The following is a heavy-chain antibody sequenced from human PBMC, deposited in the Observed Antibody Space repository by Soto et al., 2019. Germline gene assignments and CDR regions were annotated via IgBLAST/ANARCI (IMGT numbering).Heavy chain of an antibody. CDR2: ISYSGRT. J-gene: IGHJ4*02. D-gene: IGHD4-17*01. V-gene: IGHV4-39*01. CDR3: ARRRASDYGGNHHPYYFDR. Sequence: SDTLSLTCTVSGASIITDNYFWVWIRQSPRRGLELIGSISYSGRTYDNPSLQSRVTISIDASKNQFSLKLTSVTTADTAVYYCARRRASDYGGNHHPYYFDRWGQGALVTVSS. CDR1: GASIITDNYF.